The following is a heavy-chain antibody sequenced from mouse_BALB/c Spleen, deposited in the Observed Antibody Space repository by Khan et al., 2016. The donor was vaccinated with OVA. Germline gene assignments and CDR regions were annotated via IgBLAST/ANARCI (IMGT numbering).Heavy chain of an antibody. CDR2: INPTSGYT. V-gene: IGHV1-7*01. CDR3: TRDRMDY. Sequence: QVQLKQSGAELAKPGASVKMSCKASGYTFTTYWMHWVKQRPGQGLEWIGYINPTSGYTDYNDKFKDRATLSADKSSSTAYMQLNSLTSEDSAVYYCTRDRMDYWGQGTTLTVSS. CDR1: GYTFTTYW. J-gene: IGHJ2*01.